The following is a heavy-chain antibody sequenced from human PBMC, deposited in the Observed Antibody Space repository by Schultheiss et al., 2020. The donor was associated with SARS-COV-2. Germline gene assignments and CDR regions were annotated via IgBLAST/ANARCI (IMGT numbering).Heavy chain of an antibody. CDR2: IYYSGST. CDR3: ARGPGAFDDAFDI. D-gene: IGHD1-26*01. V-gene: IGHV4-59*12. CDR1: GGSISSYY. Sequence: SQTLSLTCTVSGGSISSYYWSWIRQPPGKGLEWIGYIYYSGSTNYNPSLKSRVTISVDTSKNQFSLKLSSVTAADTAVYYCARGPGAFDDAFDIWGQGTMVTVSS. J-gene: IGHJ3*02.